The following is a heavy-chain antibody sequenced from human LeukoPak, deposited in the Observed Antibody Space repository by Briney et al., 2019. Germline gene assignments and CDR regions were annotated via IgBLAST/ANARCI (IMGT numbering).Heavy chain of an antibody. CDR3: ARGYYYDSSGPNFDY. CDR2: IYYSGGT. Sequence: SGTLSLTCTVSGASISSYYWSWIRQPPGKGLEWIGYIYYSGGTNYNPSLKSRVTISVDTSKNHFSLKLSSVTAADTAVYYCARGYYYDSSGPNFDYWGQGTLVTVSS. J-gene: IGHJ4*02. CDR1: GASISSYY. V-gene: IGHV4-59*01. D-gene: IGHD3-22*01.